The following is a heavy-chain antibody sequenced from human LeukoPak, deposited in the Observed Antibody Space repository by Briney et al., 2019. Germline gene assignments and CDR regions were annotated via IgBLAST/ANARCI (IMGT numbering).Heavy chain of an antibody. CDR1: GVSLFNSW. CDR2: INQDGSEK. Sequence: PGGSLRVSCVDPGVSLFNSWICGGRQAPGKTLGWVANINQDGSEKYYVDSVKGRFTISRDNAKNSLYLQMKSLRAEETAVLHNGRGLTATYNIFGDFWGQGTLVTVSS. D-gene: IGHD3-3*01. J-gene: IGHJ4*02. CDR3: GRGLTATYNIFGDF. V-gene: IGHV3-7*01.